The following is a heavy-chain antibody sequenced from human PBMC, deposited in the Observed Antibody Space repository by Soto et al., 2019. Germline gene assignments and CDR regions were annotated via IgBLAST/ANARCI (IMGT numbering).Heavy chain of an antibody. Sequence: PGGSLRLSCAASGFTFSSYSMNWVRQAPGKGLEWVSYISSSSTIYYADSVKGRFTISRDNAKNSLYLQMNSLRAEDTAVYYCARLYYDSSGYYQRWAAFDIWGQGTMVTVSS. CDR2: ISSSSTI. CDR1: GFTFSSYS. V-gene: IGHV3-48*01. D-gene: IGHD3-22*01. CDR3: ARLYYDSSGYYQRWAAFDI. J-gene: IGHJ3*02.